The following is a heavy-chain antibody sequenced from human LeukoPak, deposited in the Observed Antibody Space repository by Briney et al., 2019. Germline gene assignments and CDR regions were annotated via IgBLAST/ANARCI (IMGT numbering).Heavy chain of an antibody. Sequence: GGSLRLPCAASGFTFNTCSMNWVRQAPGKGLEWISYISSSSGTIYYADSVKGRFTISRDNARNSLYLQMNSLRAEDTAVYYCARVRIVAAGTAYYMDVWGKGTTVTVSS. CDR1: GFTFNTCS. CDR2: ISSSSGTI. CDR3: ARVRIVAAGTAYYMDV. V-gene: IGHV3-48*01. J-gene: IGHJ6*03. D-gene: IGHD6-13*01.